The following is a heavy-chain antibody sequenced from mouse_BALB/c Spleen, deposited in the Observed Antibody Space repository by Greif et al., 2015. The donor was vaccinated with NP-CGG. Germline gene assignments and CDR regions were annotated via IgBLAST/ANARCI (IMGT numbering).Heavy chain of an antibody. CDR3: AIYDGYYYYAMDY. CDR2: INPSNGRT. CDR1: GYTFTSYW. Sequence: VQLQQSRAELVKPGASVKLSCKASGYTFTSYWMHWVKQRPGQGLEWIGEINPSNGRTNYNEKFKSKATLTVDKSSSTAYMQLSSLTSEDSAVYYCAIYDGYYYYAMDYWGQGTSVTVSS. J-gene: IGHJ4*01. V-gene: IGHV1S81*02. D-gene: IGHD2-3*01.